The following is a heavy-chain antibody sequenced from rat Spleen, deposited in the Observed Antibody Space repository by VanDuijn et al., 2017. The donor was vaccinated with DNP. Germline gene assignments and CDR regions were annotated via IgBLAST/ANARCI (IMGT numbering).Heavy chain of an antibody. CDR3: ARHGGITTRLDYFDY. V-gene: IGHV5-31*01. CDR1: GFTFSNSW. CDR2: IPNTGGGT. Sequence: EVQLVESGGGLVQPGRSLKLSCAASGFTFSNSWMTWIRQAPGKGLEWVASIPNTGGGTYYPDSVKGRFTISRDNSKNTQYLQMDSLRSEDTATYYCARHGGITTRLDYFDYWGQGVMVTVSS. D-gene: IGHD1-10*01. J-gene: IGHJ2*01.